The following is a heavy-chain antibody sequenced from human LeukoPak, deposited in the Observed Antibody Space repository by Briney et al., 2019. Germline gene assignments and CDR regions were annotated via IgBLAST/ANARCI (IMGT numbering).Heavy chain of an antibody. Sequence: SQTLSLTCTVSGGSISSGGYYWGWIRQHPGKGLEWIVYIYYSGSTYYNPSLKSRVTISVDTSKNQFSLKLSSVTAADTAVYYCARSPIVPAAIDGMDVWGKGTTVTVSS. D-gene: IGHD2-2*01. J-gene: IGHJ6*04. CDR2: IYYSGST. CDR3: ARSPIVPAAIDGMDV. CDR1: GGSISSGGYY. V-gene: IGHV4-31*03.